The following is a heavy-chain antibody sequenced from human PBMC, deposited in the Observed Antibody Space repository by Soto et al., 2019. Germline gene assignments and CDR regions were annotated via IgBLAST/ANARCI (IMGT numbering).Heavy chain of an antibody. CDR2: IYYGGST. J-gene: IGHJ6*02. CDR3: ARTGYFYGMDV. CDR1: GGAINSYD. D-gene: IGHD3-22*01. Sequence: QVQLQESGPGLVKPSETLSLTCTVTGGAINSYDWSWIRQSPEKGLEWIGYIYYGGSTNYNPSLDSRVTISVDTSKNQFSLKLTSVTAADTAVYYCARTGYFYGMDVWGQGTTVTVSS. V-gene: IGHV4-59*01.